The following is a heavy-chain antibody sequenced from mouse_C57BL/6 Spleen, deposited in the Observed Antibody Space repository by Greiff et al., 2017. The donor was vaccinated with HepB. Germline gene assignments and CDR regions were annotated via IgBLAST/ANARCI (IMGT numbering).Heavy chain of an antibody. V-gene: IGHV1-81*01. D-gene: IGHD1-1*01. J-gene: IGHJ4*01. CDR3: ARSGSYYDGSSYDAMDY. CDR1: GYTFTSYG. CDR2: IYPRSGNT. Sequence: VQLQQSGAELARPGASVKLSCKASGYTFTSYGISWVKQRTGQGLEWIGEIYPRSGNTYYNEKFKGKATLTADKSSSTAYMELRSLTSEDSAVYFCARSGSYYDGSSYDAMDYWGQGTSVTVSS.